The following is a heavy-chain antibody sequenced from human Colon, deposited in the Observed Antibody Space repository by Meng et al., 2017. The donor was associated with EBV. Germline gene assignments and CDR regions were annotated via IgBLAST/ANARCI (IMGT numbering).Heavy chain of an antibody. CDR3: VRVRGDFDY. J-gene: IGHJ4*02. CDR2: INSNWNT. CDR1: GDSVSDTNHF. Sequence: HLHLQESGPGLVKPSETLSLTCIVSGDSVSDTNHFWGWVRQAPGKGLEWVGSINSNWNTYSNPSLTSRVTMSLDTSKNQFSLKLSSVTAADTAVYYCVRVRGDFDYWGQGTLVTVSS. V-gene: IGHV4-39*07. D-gene: IGHD3-16*01.